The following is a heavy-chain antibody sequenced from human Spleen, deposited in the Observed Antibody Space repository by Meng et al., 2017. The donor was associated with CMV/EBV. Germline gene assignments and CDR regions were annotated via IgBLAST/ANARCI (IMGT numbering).Heavy chain of an antibody. V-gene: IGHV4-39*02. CDR1: GSLKSSHHY. CDR3: ARTDDSWTLPSNFEY. J-gene: IGHJ4*02. CDR2: TSYSGGP. D-gene: IGHD3-3*01. Sequence: GSLKSSHHYWGWIRQPPGKGLEWIASTSYSGGPYHNPSLKSRVTISVDTSKNHLSLKLTSVTAADTAVYYCARTDDSWTLPSNFEYWGQGTLVTVSS.